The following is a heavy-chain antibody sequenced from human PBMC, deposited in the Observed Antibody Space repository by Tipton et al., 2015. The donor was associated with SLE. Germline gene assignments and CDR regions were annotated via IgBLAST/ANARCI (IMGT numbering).Heavy chain of an antibody. CDR1: GFTFSTYA. V-gene: IGHV3-30*04. CDR2: ISYDGSNK. CDR3: ASELTQDYFDN. Sequence: SLRLSCAASGFTFSTYAMHWVRQAPGKGLEWVAVISYDGSNKYYADSVKGRFTISRDNSKNTLFLQMNSLRAEDTAVYYCASELTQDYFDNWGQGTLVTVSS. J-gene: IGHJ4*02.